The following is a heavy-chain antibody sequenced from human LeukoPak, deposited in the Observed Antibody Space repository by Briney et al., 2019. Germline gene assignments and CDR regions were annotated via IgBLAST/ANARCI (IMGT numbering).Heavy chain of an antibody. V-gene: IGHV3-48*03. CDR1: GFTFSSYE. J-gene: IGHJ6*03. CDR3: ARGRNEGYCSSTSCPYYYYMDV. CDR2: ISTTGSSI. Sequence: PGGSLRLSCAASGFTFSSYEMNWVRQAPGKGLEWVSYISTTGSSIYYADSVKGRFTISRDNVKNLLYLQMNSLRAEDTAVYYCARGRNEGYCSSTSCPYYYYMDVWGKGTTVTISS. D-gene: IGHD2-2*01.